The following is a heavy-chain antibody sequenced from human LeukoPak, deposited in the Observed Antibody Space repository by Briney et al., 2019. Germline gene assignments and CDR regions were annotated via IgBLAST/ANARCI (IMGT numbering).Heavy chain of an antibody. CDR1: GFTFSSYA. D-gene: IGHD5-12*01. Sequence: GGSLRLSCAASGFTFSSYAMSWVRQAPGKGLEWVSAISGSGGSTYYADSVKGRFTISRDNSKSTLYLQMNSLRAEDTAVYYCATPRGGYDYGTFDYWGQGTLVTVSS. V-gene: IGHV3-23*01. CDR2: ISGSGGST. J-gene: IGHJ4*02. CDR3: ATPRGGYDYGTFDY.